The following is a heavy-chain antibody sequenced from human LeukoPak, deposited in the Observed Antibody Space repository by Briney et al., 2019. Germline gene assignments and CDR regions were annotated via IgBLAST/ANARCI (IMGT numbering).Heavy chain of an antibody. J-gene: IGHJ4*02. Sequence: GGSLRLSCAASGFTFSSYGMHWVRQAPGKGLEWVAVIWYDGSNKYYADSVKGRFTISRDNSKNTLYLQMNSLRAEDTAVYYCARERAVAGLDLDYWGQGTLVTVSS. CDR1: GFTFSSYG. CDR2: IWYDGSNK. CDR3: ARERAVAGLDLDY. V-gene: IGHV3-33*01. D-gene: IGHD6-13*01.